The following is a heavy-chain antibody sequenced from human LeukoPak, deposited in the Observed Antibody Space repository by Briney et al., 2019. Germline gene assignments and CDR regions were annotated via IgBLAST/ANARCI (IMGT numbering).Heavy chain of an antibody. CDR1: GYTFTSYD. V-gene: IGHV1-8*01. D-gene: IGHD5-18*01. CDR2: MNPNSGNT. CDR3: ARLARYSAMVIEDY. J-gene: IGHJ4*02. Sequence: ASVKVSCTASGYTFTSYDINWVRQATGQGLEWMGWMNPNSGNTGYAQKFQGRVTMTRNTSISTAYMELSSLRSEDTAVYYCARLARYSAMVIEDYWGQGTLVTVSS.